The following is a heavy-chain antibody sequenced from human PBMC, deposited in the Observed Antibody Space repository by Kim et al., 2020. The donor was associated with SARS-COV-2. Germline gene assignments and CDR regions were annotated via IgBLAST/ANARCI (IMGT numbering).Heavy chain of an antibody. CDR2: ISENGDER. V-gene: IGHV3-23*01. Sequence: GGSLRLSCAASGFTFSNFAMNWVRQAPGKGLEWVSSISENGDERHYADFVKGRLTISRDNSKNTLFLQMNSLRAEDTAVYYCAKQYLDYASWGQGTLV. CDR3: AKQYLDYAS. J-gene: IGHJ4*02. CDR1: GFTFSNFA. D-gene: IGHD2-2*02.